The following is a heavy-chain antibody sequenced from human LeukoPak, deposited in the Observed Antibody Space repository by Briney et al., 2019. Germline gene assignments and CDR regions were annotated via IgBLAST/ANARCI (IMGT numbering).Heavy chain of an antibody. D-gene: IGHD3-22*01. CDR3: ARAFMGHYYDSSGYYYGMGWFDP. CDR2: ISAYNGNT. V-gene: IGHV1-18*01. Sequence: ASVKVSCEASGYTFTSYGISWVRQAPGQGLEWMGWISAYNGNTNYAQKLQGRVTMTTDTSTSTAYMELRSLRSDDTAVYYCARAFMGHYYDSSGYYYGMGWFDPWGQGTLVTVSS. CDR1: GYTFTSYG. J-gene: IGHJ5*02.